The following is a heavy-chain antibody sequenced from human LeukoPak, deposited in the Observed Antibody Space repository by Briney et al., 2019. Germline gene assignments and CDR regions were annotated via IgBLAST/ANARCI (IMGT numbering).Heavy chain of an antibody. V-gene: IGHV1-2*02. Sequence: ASVKVSCKASGYTFTGYYMHWVRQAPGQGLEWMGWINPNSGGTNYAQKFQGRVTMTRDTSISTVYMELSSLRSEDTAVYYCAREGGYRAFDIWGQGTMVTVSS. CDR3: AREGGYRAFDI. D-gene: IGHD3-22*01. CDR2: INPNSGGT. J-gene: IGHJ3*02. CDR1: GYTFTGYY.